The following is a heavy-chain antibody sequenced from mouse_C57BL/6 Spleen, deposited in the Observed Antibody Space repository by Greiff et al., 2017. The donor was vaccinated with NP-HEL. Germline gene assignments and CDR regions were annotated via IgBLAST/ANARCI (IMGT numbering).Heavy chain of an antibody. CDR3: ARRGYGSSYWYFDV. Sequence: EVMLVESGGGLVKPGGSLKLSCAASGFTFSDYGMHWVRQAPEKGLEWVAYISSGSSTIYYADTVKGRFTISRDNAKNTLFLQMTSLRSKDTAMYYCARRGYGSSYWYFDVWGTGTTVTVSS. CDR2: ISSGSSTI. D-gene: IGHD1-1*01. CDR1: GFTFSDYG. J-gene: IGHJ1*03. V-gene: IGHV5-17*01.